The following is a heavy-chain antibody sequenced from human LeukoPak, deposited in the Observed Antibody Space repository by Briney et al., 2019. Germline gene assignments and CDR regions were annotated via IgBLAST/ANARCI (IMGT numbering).Heavy chain of an antibody. J-gene: IGHJ4*02. V-gene: IGHV5-51*01. Sequence: GEPLNTSCKGSGYSFTSYWSGWARKIPGKGLEWMGIIYPGDSDTRYSPSFQGQVTISADKSISTAYLQWSSLKASDTAMYYCARLEDGSGSKIYCWGQGTLVTVSS. CDR2: IYPGDSDT. CDR1: GYSFTSYW. D-gene: IGHD3-10*01. CDR3: ARLEDGSGSKIYC.